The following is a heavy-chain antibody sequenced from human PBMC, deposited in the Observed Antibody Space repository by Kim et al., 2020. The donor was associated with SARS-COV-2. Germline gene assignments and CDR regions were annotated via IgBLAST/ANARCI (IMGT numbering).Heavy chain of an antibody. Sequence: RVTISVDTSKNQFSLKLSSVTAADTAVYYCARGASFITMIVVVISDYFDYWGQGTLVTVSS. CDR3: ARGASFITMIVVVISDYFDY. D-gene: IGHD3-22*01. J-gene: IGHJ4*02. V-gene: IGHV4-34*01.